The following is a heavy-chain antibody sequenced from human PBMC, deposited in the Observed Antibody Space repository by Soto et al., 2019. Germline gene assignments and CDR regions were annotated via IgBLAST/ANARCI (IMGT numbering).Heavy chain of an antibody. CDR3: ARAMYYYDSSGYYNYFDY. V-gene: IGHV4-59*01. CDR2: IYYSGST. D-gene: IGHD3-22*01. CDR1: GGSISSYY. Sequence: QVQLQESGPGLVKPSETLSLTCTVSGGSISSYYWSWIRQPPGKGLEWIGYIYYSGSTNYNPSLQRRVTISVDTSKNQFSLKLSSVTAADTAVYYCARAMYYYDSSGYYNYFDYWGQGTLVTVSS. J-gene: IGHJ4*02.